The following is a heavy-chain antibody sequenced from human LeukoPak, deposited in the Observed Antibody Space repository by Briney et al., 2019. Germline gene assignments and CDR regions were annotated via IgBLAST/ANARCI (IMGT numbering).Heavy chain of an antibody. CDR3: ARAAGGDGYNDAFDI. V-gene: IGHV3-7*01. D-gene: IGHD5-24*01. CDR2: INQDGSEK. CDR1: GFTFSSFW. Sequence: GGSLRLSCEVSGFTFSSFWMNWVRQAPGEGLEWVANINQDGSEKYYVDSVKGRFTISRDNAKNSLYLQMNSLRAEDTAVYYCARAAGGDGYNDAFDIWGQGTMVTVS. J-gene: IGHJ3*02.